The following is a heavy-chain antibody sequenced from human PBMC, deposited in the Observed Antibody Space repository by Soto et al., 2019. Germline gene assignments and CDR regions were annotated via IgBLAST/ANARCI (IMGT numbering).Heavy chain of an antibody. CDR1: GLTFRSNA. J-gene: IGHJ4*02. Sequence: GGSLRLSCAASGLTFRSNAIHWVRQAPGKGLEWISAINNAGTTYYADSVKGRFNISRDNAKNTLYLQMNVLRVEDTAVYYCAKDWYEDYWGQGTLVTVSS. D-gene: IGHD6-13*01. V-gene: IGHV3-53*01. CDR3: AKDWYEDY. CDR2: INNAGTT.